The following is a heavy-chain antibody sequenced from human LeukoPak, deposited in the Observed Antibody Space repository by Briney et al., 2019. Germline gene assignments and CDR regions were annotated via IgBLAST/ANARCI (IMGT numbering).Heavy chain of an antibody. CDR3: ARGYSYGYWFDP. Sequence: SETLSLTCTVSGDSISSGDYYWSWIRQPAGKGLEWIGRISSSGSTNYNPSLKSRVTISVDTSKNQFSLKLSSVTAADTAVYYCARGYSYGYWFDPWGQGTLVTVSS. J-gene: IGHJ5*02. D-gene: IGHD5-18*01. V-gene: IGHV4-61*02. CDR1: GDSISSGDYY. CDR2: ISSSGST.